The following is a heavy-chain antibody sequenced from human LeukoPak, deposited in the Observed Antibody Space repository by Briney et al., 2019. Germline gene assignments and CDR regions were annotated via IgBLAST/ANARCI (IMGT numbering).Heavy chain of an antibody. CDR1: GFTFSSYD. J-gene: IGHJ5*02. Sequence: PGGSLRLSCAASGFTFSSYDMNWVRQAPGKGLEWVSAISGSGGGTHYADSVKGRFTISRDNYKNTPYLQMNSLRAEDTAIYYCAKSYGSGSYLTWFDPWGQGTLVTVSS. CDR2: ISGSGGGT. CDR3: AKSYGSGSYLTWFDP. D-gene: IGHD3-10*01. V-gene: IGHV3-23*01.